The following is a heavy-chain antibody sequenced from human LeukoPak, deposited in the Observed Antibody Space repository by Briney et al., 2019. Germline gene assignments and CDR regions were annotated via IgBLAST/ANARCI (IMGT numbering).Heavy chain of an antibody. D-gene: IGHD4-17*01. Sequence: TSVKVSCKTSGYTFTSYYIHWVRQAPGQGLEWMGIINPSGGSTSYAQKFQGRVTMTRDTSTSTVYMYLSSLRSEDTAVYYCARDSLYGVVDYWGQGTLVTVSS. J-gene: IGHJ4*02. CDR3: ARDSLYGVVDY. V-gene: IGHV1-46*01. CDR2: INPSGGST. CDR1: GYTFTSYY.